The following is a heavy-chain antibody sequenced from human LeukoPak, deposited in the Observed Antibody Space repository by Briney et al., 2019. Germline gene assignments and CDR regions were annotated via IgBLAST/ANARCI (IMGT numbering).Heavy chain of an antibody. Sequence: ASVKVSCKASGYTFTGYYMHWVRQAPGQGLEWMGWINPNSGGTNYAQKFQGRVTMTRDTSISTAYMELSRLRSDDTAVYYCARRDLLAAAGSDYWGQGTLVTVSS. J-gene: IGHJ4*02. V-gene: IGHV1-2*02. CDR2: INPNSGGT. CDR1: GYTFTGYY. CDR3: ARRDLLAAAGSDY. D-gene: IGHD6-13*01.